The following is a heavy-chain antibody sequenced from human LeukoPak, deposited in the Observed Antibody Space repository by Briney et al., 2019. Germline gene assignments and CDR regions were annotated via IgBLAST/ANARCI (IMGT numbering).Heavy chain of an antibody. D-gene: IGHD6-19*01. V-gene: IGHV1-18*01. CDR2: ISAYNGNT. J-gene: IGHJ6*02. CDR3: AREEWSGWYYYYYGMDV. CDR1: GYTFTSYG. Sequence: GASVKVSCKASGYTFTSYGISWVQQAPGQGLEWMGWISAYNGNTNYAQKLQGRVTMTTDTSTSTAYMELRSLRSDDTAVYYCAREEWSGWYYYYYGMDVWGQGTTVTVSS.